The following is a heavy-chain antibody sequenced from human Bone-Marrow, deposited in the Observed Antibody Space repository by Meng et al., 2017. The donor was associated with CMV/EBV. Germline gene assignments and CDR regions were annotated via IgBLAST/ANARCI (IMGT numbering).Heavy chain of an antibody. D-gene: IGHD2-2*01. CDR3: ARAIVVVPAATVFGMDV. CDR2: INWNGGST. V-gene: IGHV3-20*04. J-gene: IGHJ6*02. CDR1: GFTFDDYG. Sequence: GGSLRLSCAASGFTFDDYGMSWVRQAPGKGLEWVSGINWNGGSTGYADSVKGRFTISRDNAKNSLYLQMNSLRAEDTALYYCARAIVVVPAATVFGMDVWGQGTTVTFSS.